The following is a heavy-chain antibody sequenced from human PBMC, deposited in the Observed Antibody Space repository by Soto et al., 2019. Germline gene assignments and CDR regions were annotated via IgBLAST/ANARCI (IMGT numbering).Heavy chain of an antibody. D-gene: IGHD5-18*01. CDR3: AKGYNYGYGDY. CDR1: GYTFTTYG. J-gene: IGHJ4*02. Sequence: QVQLVQSGAEVKKPGASVKVSCKASGYTFTTYGISWVRQAPGQGLEWMGWISGYNGNTNYAQQFQGRVTMTTDTATSTAYMELRSLRAADTAVYYCAKGYNYGYGDYWGLGTLITVSS. CDR2: ISGYNGNT. V-gene: IGHV1-18*01.